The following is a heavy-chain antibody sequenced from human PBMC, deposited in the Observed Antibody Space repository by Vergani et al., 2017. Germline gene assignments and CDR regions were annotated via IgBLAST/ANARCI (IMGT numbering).Heavy chain of an antibody. CDR1: KFTFSSFS. D-gene: IGHD4-23*01. CDR3: ASFYGGNLFDY. J-gene: IGHJ4*02. CDR2: ISSSSSTI. V-gene: IGHV3-48*01. Sequence: EVQLVESGGGLVQPGGSLRLSCAASKFTFSSFSMNWVRQAPGKGLEWVSYISSSSSTIYYADSVKGRFTISRDNAKNSLYLQMHSLRAEDTAVYYCASFYGGNLFDYWGQGTLVTVSS.